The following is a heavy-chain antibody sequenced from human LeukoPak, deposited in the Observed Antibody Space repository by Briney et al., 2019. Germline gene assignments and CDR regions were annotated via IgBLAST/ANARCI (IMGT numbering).Heavy chain of an antibody. CDR1: GYTFSNYE. Sequence: ASVKVSCKASGYTFSNYEISWVRQAPGQGLEWMGCISAYNGNTNYAQKVQGRVTITTDTSTNTAYMELRSLRSDETAVYYCARDNSVGDTAWWFDPWGQGTLVTVSS. CDR3: ARDNSVGDTAWWFDP. CDR2: ISAYNGNT. V-gene: IGHV1-18*01. D-gene: IGHD1-26*01. J-gene: IGHJ5*02.